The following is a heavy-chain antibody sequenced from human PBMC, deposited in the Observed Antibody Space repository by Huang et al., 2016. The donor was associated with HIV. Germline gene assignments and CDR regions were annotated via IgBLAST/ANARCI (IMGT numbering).Heavy chain of an antibody. J-gene: IGHJ4*02. D-gene: IGHD6-13*01. CDR1: GYTFTSYA. CDR3: ARGLYSSSWAPFDY. CDR2: INPNTGNP. Sequence: QVQLVQSGSELKKPGASVKVSCKASGYTFTSYARNWVRPAPGQGREWMGRINPNTGNPTYAQGFTGRFVFSLDTSVSTAYLQISSRKAEDTAVYYCARGLYSSSWAPFDYWGQGTLVTVSS. V-gene: IGHV7-4-1*02.